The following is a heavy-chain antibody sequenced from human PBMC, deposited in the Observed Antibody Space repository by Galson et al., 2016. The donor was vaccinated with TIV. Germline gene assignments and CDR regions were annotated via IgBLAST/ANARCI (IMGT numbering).Heavy chain of an antibody. CDR1: GDIFRSYG. V-gene: IGHV1-69*05. CDR3: ARVPQIYDYYMEV. J-gene: IGHJ6*03. CDR2: ISPQIGNV. Sequence: SVKVSCKASGDIFRSYGISWVRQAPGQGLEWMGGISPQIGNVKYEKTLQGRLTITTDESTGTVYMELSSLTSEDTAIYYCARVPQIYDYYMEVWGKGTTVTVSS.